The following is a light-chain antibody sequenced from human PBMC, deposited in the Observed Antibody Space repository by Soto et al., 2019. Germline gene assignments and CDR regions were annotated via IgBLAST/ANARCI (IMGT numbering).Light chain of an antibody. J-gene: IGLJ7*01. CDR3: QSYDSSLSGAV. V-gene: IGLV1-40*01. Sequence: QSVLTQPPSVSGAPGXRVTISCTGSSSNIGAGYDVHWYQQLPGTAPKLLIYDNSNRPSGVPDRFSGSKSGTSASLAITGLQAEDEADYYCQSYDSSLSGAVFGGGTQLTVL. CDR2: DNS. CDR1: SSNIGAGYD.